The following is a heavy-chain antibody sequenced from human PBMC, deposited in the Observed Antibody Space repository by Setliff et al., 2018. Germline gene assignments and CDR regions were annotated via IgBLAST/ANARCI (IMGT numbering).Heavy chain of an antibody. Sequence: LSLSCAASGFTFSDFYMNWIRRSPGKGLEWVSYISGSGSTIYYADSVKGRFTVSRDNAKKSLYLQMNSLRAEDTAVYYCAKPTTVTTTHYYYYMDVWGKGTTVTVSS. J-gene: IGHJ6*03. D-gene: IGHD4-4*01. CDR3: AKPTTVTTTHYYYYMDV. CDR2: ISGSGSTI. CDR1: GFTFSDFY. V-gene: IGHV3-11*01.